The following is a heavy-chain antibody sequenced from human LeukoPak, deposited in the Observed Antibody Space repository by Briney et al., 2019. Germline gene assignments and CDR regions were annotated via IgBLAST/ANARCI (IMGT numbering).Heavy chain of an antibody. Sequence: PSETLSLTCTVSGGSISSYYWSWIRQPPGKGLEWIGYIYYSGSTNYNPSLKSRVTISVDTSKNQFSLKLSSVTAADTAVYYCARVDTAMVDDYWGPGTLVTVSS. CDR1: GGSISSYY. CDR3: ARVDTAMVDDY. J-gene: IGHJ4*02. D-gene: IGHD5-18*01. V-gene: IGHV4-59*01. CDR2: IYYSGST.